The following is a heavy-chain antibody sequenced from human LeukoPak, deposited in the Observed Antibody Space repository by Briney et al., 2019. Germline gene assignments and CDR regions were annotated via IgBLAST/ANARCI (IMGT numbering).Heavy chain of an antibody. V-gene: IGHV3-20*04. D-gene: IGHD3-22*01. Sequence: GGSLRLPCVASGFLFREYGMSWFRQVPGKGLEWVSGINWNSDRTGYADSVKGRFTISRDNAKNSLYLQMNSLRADDTAFYYCARAYDSTGYRGKFAFDIWGQGTMVTVSS. CDR1: GFLFREYG. J-gene: IGHJ3*02. CDR3: ARAYDSTGYRGKFAFDI. CDR2: INWNSDRT.